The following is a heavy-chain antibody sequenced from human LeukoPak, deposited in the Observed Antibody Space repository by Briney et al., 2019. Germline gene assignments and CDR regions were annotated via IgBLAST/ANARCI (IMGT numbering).Heavy chain of an antibody. CDR3: ASGYYCDSSGYYYPDY. D-gene: IGHD3-22*01. V-gene: IGHV1-69*06. Sequence: ASVKVSCKASGGTFSSYAISWVRQAPGQGLEWMGGIIPIFGTANYAQKFQGRVTITADKSTSTAYMELSSLRSEDTAVYYCASGYYCDSSGYYYPDYWGQGTLVTVSS. J-gene: IGHJ4*02. CDR1: GGTFSSYA. CDR2: IIPIFGTA.